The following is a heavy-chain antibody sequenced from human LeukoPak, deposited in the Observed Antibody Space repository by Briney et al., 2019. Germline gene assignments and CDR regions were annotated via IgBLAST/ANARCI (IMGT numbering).Heavy chain of an antibody. Sequence: GGSLRLACAASGFTFNTFEMNWVRQAPGKGLEWVSYVSGSGDEIRYGDSVRGRFTISRDNAKNSLYLQMNSLRAEDTAVYYCARKYCSSTSCLFDYWGQGTLVTVSS. V-gene: IGHV3-48*03. CDR2: VSGSGDEI. CDR1: GFTFNTFE. CDR3: ARKYCSSTSCLFDY. D-gene: IGHD2-2*01. J-gene: IGHJ4*02.